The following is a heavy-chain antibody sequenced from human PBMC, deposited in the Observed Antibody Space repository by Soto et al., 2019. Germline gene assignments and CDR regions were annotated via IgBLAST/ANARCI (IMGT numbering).Heavy chain of an antibody. Sequence: QLQLQESGSGLVKPSQTLSLTCAVSGGSINSGGYSWSWIRQPPGKGLEWIGYIYHSGSTYYNPSLKSRVTISVDRSKNQFSLKLSSVTASGTAVYYCAAGSGLPRYDWGQGTLVTVSS. CDR3: AAGSGLPRYD. CDR1: GGSINSGGYS. CDR2: IYHSGST. J-gene: IGHJ4*02. V-gene: IGHV4-30-2*01. D-gene: IGHD3-10*01.